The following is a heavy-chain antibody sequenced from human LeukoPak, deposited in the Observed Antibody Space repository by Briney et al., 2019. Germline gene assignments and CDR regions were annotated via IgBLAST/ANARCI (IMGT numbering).Heavy chain of an antibody. CDR2: ISSSGSTI. V-gene: IGHV3-11*01. CDR3: AVQFRPYDSSGPDAFDI. J-gene: IGHJ3*02. D-gene: IGHD3-22*01. CDR1: GFTFSDYY. Sequence: GGSLRFSCAASGFTFSDYYMSWIRQAPGKGLEWVSYISSSGSTIYYADSVKGRFTISRDNAKNSLYLQMNSLRAEDTAVYYRAVQFRPYDSSGPDAFDIWGQGTMVTVSS.